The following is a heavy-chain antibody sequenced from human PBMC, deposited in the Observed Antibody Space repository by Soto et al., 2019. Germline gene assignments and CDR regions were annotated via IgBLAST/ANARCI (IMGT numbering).Heavy chain of an antibody. D-gene: IGHD3-22*01. CDR3: ARVIYYDSRLDP. CDR1: GGSISSYY. Sequence: PSETLSLTCTVSGGSISSYYWSWIRQPSGKGLEWIGYIYYSGSTNYNPSLKSRVTISVDTPKNQFSLKLSSVTAADTAVYYCARVIYYDSRLDPWGQGTLVTVSS. J-gene: IGHJ5*02. CDR2: IYYSGST. V-gene: IGHV4-59*01.